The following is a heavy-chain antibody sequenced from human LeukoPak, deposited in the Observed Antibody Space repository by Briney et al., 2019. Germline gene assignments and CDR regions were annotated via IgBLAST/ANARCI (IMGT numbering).Heavy chain of an antibody. J-gene: IGHJ4*02. CDR1: GFSFSTYA. CDR3: ARDTSDY. CDR2: ISYDGSNK. Sequence: GRSLRLSCAASGFSFSTYAMHWVRQAPGKGLEWVAVISYDGSNKYYADSVKGRFTISRDNSKNTLYLQMNSLRAGDTAVYYCARDTSDYWGQGTLVTVSS. D-gene: IGHD3-3*01. V-gene: IGHV3-30-3*01.